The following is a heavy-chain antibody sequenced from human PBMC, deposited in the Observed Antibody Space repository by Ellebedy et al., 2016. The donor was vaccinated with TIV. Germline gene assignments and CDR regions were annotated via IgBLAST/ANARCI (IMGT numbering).Heavy chain of an antibody. V-gene: IGHV3-30*18. D-gene: IGHD6-13*01. CDR3: AKGGYSSSWSSSYYYGMDV. CDR2: ISYDGSNK. Sequence: GGSLRLSCAASGFTFSTYGMHWVRQAPGKGLEWVAVISYDGSNKYYADSVKGRFTISRDNSKNTLYLQMNSLRAEDTAVYYCAKGGYSSSWSSSYYYGMDVWGQGTTVTVSS. CDR1: GFTFSTYG. J-gene: IGHJ6*02.